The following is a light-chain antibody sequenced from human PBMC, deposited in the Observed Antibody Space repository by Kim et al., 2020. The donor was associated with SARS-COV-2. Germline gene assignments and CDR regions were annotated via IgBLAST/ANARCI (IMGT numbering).Light chain of an antibody. CDR1: SRHSSYI. J-gene: IGLJ3*02. CDR2: LEGSGSY. CDR3: ETWDTNIRV. V-gene: IGLV4-60*03. Sequence: QPVLTQSSSASASLGSSVKLTCTLSSRHSSYIIAWHQQQPGKAPRYLMKLEGSGSYNKGSGVPDRFSGSSSGADRYLTISNLQSEDEADYYCETWDTNIRVFGGGTKLTVL.